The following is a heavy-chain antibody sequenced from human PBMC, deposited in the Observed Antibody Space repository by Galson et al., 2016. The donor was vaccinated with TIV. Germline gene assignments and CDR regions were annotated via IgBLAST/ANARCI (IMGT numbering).Heavy chain of an antibody. CDR2: IIPMIGTP. D-gene: IGHD4-11*01. V-gene: IGHV1-69*06. Sequence: SVKVSCKASGDTFNSYGIAWVRQAPGQGLEWMGGIIPMIGTPKYAQKFQGRVTVTADKSTSTAYMELSSLRSEDTARYYCARVVLAYSNYDGYYHGMDVWG. J-gene: IGHJ6*02. CDR1: GDTFNSYG. CDR3: ARVVLAYSNYDGYYHGMDV.